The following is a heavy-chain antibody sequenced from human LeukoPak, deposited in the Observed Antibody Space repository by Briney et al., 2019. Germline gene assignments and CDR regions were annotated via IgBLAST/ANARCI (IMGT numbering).Heavy chain of an antibody. CDR1: GFTFSSYA. D-gene: IGHD3-22*01. V-gene: IGHV3-9*01. CDR3: AKALGLNDSSGYYYVGYFQH. Sequence: GGSLRLSCAASGFTFSSYAMHWVRQAPGKGLEWVSGISWNSGSIGYADSVKGRFTISRDNAKNSLYLQMNSLRAEDTALYYCAKALGLNDSSGYYYVGYFQHWGQGTLVTVSS. J-gene: IGHJ1*01. CDR2: ISWNSGSI.